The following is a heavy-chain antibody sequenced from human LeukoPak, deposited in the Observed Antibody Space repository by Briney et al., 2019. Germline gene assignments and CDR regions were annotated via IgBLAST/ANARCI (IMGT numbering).Heavy chain of an antibody. D-gene: IGHD6-19*01. Sequence: SETLSLTCTVPGGSISSYYWSWIRQPPGKGLEWIGYIYYSGSTNYNPSLKSRVTISVDTSKNQLSLKLSSVTAADTAVYYCARVPGVAVAGNYYYYGMDVWGQGTTVTVSS. CDR3: ARVPGVAVAGNYYYYGMDV. J-gene: IGHJ6*02. CDR1: GGSISSYY. CDR2: IYYSGST. V-gene: IGHV4-59*01.